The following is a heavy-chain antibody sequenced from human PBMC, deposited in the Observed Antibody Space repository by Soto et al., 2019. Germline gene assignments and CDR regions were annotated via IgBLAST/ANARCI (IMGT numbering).Heavy chain of an antibody. CDR3: ARDVDSSSSVGQGYGMDV. CDR2: IIPIFGTA. CDR1: GGTSSSYA. Sequence: GASVKVSCKASGGTSSSYAISWVRQAPGQGLEWMGGIIPIFGTANYAQKFQGRVTITADESTSTAYMELSSLRSEDTAVYYCARDVDSSSSVGQGYGMDVWGQGTTVTVSS. D-gene: IGHD6-6*01. J-gene: IGHJ6*02. V-gene: IGHV1-69*13.